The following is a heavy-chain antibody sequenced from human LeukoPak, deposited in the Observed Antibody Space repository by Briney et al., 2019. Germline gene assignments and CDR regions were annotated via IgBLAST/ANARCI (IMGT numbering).Heavy chain of an antibody. CDR3: ARGLGYCSGGSCS. CDR2: INPNSGGT. V-gene: IGHV1-2*02. D-gene: IGHD2-15*01. Sequence: ASVKVSCKASGYTFTSYYMHWVRQAPGQGLEWMGWINPNSGGTNYAQKFQGRVTMTRDTSISTAYMELSRLRSDDTAVYYCARGLGYCSGGSCSWGQGTLVTVSS. CDR1: GYTFTSYY. J-gene: IGHJ4*02.